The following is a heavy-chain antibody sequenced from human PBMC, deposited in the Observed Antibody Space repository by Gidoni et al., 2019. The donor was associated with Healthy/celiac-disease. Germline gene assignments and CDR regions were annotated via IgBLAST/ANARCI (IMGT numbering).Heavy chain of an antibody. CDR3: ARVTVPAAISASGY. Sequence: QVQLVESGGGVVQPGRALRLSCAASGLTFSSYAMHWVRQAPGKGLEWVAVISYDGSNKYYADSVKGRFPISRDNSKNTLYLQMNSLRAEDTAVYYCARVTVPAAISASGYWGQGTLVTVSS. CDR2: ISYDGSNK. J-gene: IGHJ4*02. CDR1: GLTFSSYA. V-gene: IGHV3-30-3*01. D-gene: IGHD2-2*01.